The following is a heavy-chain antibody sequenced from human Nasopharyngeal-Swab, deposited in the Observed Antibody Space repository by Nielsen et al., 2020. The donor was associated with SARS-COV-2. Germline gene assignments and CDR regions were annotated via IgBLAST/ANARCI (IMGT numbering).Heavy chain of an antibody. CDR2: INPSGGST. J-gene: IGHJ6*02. D-gene: IGHD2-2*01. CDR3: ARTYCSSSTCHEIYYYYDGMDV. Sequence: ASVKVSCKASGYTFTSYYMHWVRQGPGQGLEWMGIINPSGGSTTYAQKFQGRVTMARDTSTRTVYMELSSLRSEDTAVYYCARTYCSSSTCHEIYYYYDGMDVWGQGTTVTVPS. V-gene: IGHV1-46*01. CDR1: GYTFTSYY.